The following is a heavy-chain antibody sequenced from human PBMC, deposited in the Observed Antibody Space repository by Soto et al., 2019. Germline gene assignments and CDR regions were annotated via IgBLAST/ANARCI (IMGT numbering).Heavy chain of an antibody. CDR3: VVAVAGPTAIGY. CDR1: GFTFSSYW. V-gene: IGHV3-74*01. Sequence: EVQLVESGGGLVQPGGSLRLSCAASGFTFSSYWMHWVRQAPGKGLVWVSRINSDGSSTSYADSVKGRFTISRDNAKNTLYLQVNSLRAEGTAVYYCVVAVAGPTAIGYWGQGTLVTVSS. D-gene: IGHD6-19*01. J-gene: IGHJ4*02. CDR2: INSDGSST.